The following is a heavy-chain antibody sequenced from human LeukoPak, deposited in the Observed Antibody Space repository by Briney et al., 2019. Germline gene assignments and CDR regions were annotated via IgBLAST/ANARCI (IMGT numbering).Heavy chain of an antibody. CDR2: IYYGGST. V-gene: IGHV4-59*08. CDR3: ARHQSDYGDPSFGY. Sequence: PSETLSLTCAVSGYSINDGYYWGWIRQPPGKGLEWIAYIYYGGSTKYNPSLKSRVTISVDTSKNQLYLNLSSVTAADTAVYFCARHQSDYGDPSFGYWGQGTLVTVSS. CDR1: GYSINDGYY. D-gene: IGHD4-17*01. J-gene: IGHJ4*02.